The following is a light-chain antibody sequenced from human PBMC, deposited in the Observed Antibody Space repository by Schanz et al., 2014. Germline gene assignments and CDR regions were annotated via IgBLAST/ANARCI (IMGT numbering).Light chain of an antibody. CDR2: GAS. CDR3: QQYGSSPWT. Sequence: EIVLTQSPGTLSLSPGEGATLSCRASQSVSSNYLAWYQQKLGQAPRLLIYGASTRATGTPVRFSGSGSGTEFILTISRLDPEDFAVYYCQQYGSSPWTFGQGTKVEIK. V-gene: IGKV3-20*01. J-gene: IGKJ1*01. CDR1: QSVSSNY.